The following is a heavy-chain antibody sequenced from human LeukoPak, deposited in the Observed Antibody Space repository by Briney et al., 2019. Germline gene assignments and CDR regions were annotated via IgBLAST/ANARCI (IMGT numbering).Heavy chain of an antibody. D-gene: IGHD2-2*01. CDR2: INHSGST. V-gene: IGHV4-34*01. CDR1: GGSFSGYY. J-gene: IGHJ3*02. CDR3: ARRGYCSSTSCLLNNDAFDI. Sequence: SETLSLTCAVYGGSFSGYYWSWIRQPPGKGLEWIGEINHSGSTNYNPSLKSRVTISVDTSKNQFSLKLSSVTAADTAVHYCARRGYCSSTSCLLNNDAFDIWGQGTMVTVSS.